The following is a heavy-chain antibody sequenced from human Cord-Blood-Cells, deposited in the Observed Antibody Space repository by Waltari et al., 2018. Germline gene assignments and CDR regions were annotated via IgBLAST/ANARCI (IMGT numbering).Heavy chain of an antibody. J-gene: IGHJ4*02. Sequence: QVQLQQWGAGLLKPSETLSLTCAVYGGSFSGYYWSWIRQPPGQGLEWIGEINHSGSTNYSPTLKGRVTISVDTSKNQFSLKLSSVTAADTAVYYCARSSSIAARGWDYWGQGTLVTVSS. CDR2: INHSGST. CDR3: ARSSSIAARGWDY. CDR1: GGSFSGYY. V-gene: IGHV4-34*01. D-gene: IGHD6-6*01.